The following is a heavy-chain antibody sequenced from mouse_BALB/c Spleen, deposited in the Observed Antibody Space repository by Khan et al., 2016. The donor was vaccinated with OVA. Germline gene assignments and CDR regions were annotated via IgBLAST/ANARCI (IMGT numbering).Heavy chain of an antibody. J-gene: IGHJ4*01. Sequence: VQLQESGPGLVAPSQSLSITCTVSGFSLSRYNIHWVRQPPGKGLEWLGMIWGGGGTDYNSTIKSRLSISKDNSKSQVFLKMNSLQTDDSAMSYCASAYYRYDGDYAMDYWGQGTSVTVSS. V-gene: IGHV2-6-4*01. CDR2: IWGGGGT. CDR3: ASAYYRYDGDYAMDY. D-gene: IGHD2-14*01. CDR1: GFSLSRYN.